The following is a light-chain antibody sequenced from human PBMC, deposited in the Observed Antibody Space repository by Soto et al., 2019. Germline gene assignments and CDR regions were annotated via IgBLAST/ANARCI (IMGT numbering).Light chain of an antibody. V-gene: IGLV2-14*01. CDR3: SSYTSSSTHYV. J-gene: IGLJ1*01. CDR2: EVS. Sequence: QSALTQPASVSGSPGQSITISCTGTSSDVGGYNYVSWYQQHPGKAPKLMIYEVSNRPSGVSHRFSGSKSGNTASLTISGLQAADEADYYCSSYTSSSTHYVFGTGTKLTVL. CDR1: SSDVGGYNY.